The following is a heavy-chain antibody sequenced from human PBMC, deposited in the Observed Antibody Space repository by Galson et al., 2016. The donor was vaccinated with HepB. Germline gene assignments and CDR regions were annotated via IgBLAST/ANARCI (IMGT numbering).Heavy chain of an antibody. Sequence: SETLSLTCTVSGASISGYYLTWIRQPPGKGLEWIGHIYYTGRTNYNPSLKSRVPISVDTSKNQFSLKVSSVTAADTAVYYCARDDSGGWYGFHYGLDVWGQGTTVTVSS. CDR2: IYYTGRT. CDR3: ARDDSGGWYGFHYGLDV. CDR1: GASISGYY. D-gene: IGHD6-19*01. V-gene: IGHV4-59*01. J-gene: IGHJ6*02.